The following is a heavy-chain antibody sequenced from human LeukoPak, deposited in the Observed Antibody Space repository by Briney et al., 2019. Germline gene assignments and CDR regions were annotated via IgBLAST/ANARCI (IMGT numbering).Heavy chain of an antibody. V-gene: IGHV3-20*04. CDR1: GFTFDDYG. Sequence: GGSLRLSCAASGFTFDDYGMSWVRQAPGKGLEWVSGINWSGGSTGYADSVKDRFTISRDDAKNSLYLQMNSLRAEDTALYYCARSAHYDFWSGYAYWGQGTLVTVSS. CDR2: INWSGGST. D-gene: IGHD3-3*01. CDR3: ARSAHYDFWSGYAY. J-gene: IGHJ4*02.